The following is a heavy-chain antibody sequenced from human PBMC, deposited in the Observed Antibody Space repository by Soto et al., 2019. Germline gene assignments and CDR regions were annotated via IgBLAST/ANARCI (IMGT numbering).Heavy chain of an antibody. CDR2: ISGSGGST. CDR3: AKRAWGYFYFDY. J-gene: IGHJ4*02. D-gene: IGHD1-26*01. V-gene: IGHV3-23*01. Sequence: EVQLLESGGGLVQPGGSLRLSCAASGFTFSSYAMSWVRQAPGKGLEWVSVISGSGGSTYYADSVKGRFTISRDNSKNTLYLQMNSLRDEDTAVYYCAKRAWGYFYFDYWGQGTLVTVSS. CDR1: GFTFSSYA.